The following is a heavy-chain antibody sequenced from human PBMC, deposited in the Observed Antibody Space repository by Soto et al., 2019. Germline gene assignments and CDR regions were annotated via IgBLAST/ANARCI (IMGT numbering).Heavy chain of an antibody. J-gene: IGHJ5*02. V-gene: IGHV3-53*01. CDR1: GFTVSGMF. Sequence: GGSLRLSCAASGFTVSGMFMNWVRQAPGKGLEWVSVIYPAGPTYYADSVKGRFTISRDNSKNTLFLQLNNLRADDTAIYFCGAWDSSNNPWGQGTLVTVSS. CDR2: IYPAGPT. CDR3: GAWDSSNNP. D-gene: IGHD1-26*01.